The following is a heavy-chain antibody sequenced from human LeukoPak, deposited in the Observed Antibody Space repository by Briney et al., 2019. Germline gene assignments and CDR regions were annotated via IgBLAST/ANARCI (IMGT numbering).Heavy chain of an antibody. Sequence: SETLSLTCTVSGDSISSYYWSWIRTPPGKGLEWIGYINYTGSTSYNPSLKSRVTISVDTFKGQLSLKLRSVAAADPAVYCCGREWSAFDNWGQGTLVTVSS. V-gene: IGHV4-59*01. CDR1: GDSISSYY. CDR3: GREWSAFDN. D-gene: IGHD2-15*01. CDR2: INYTGST. J-gene: IGHJ4*02.